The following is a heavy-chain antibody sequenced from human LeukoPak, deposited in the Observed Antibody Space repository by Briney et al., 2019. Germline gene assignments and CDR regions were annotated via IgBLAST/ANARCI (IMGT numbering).Heavy chain of an antibody. CDR3: AKLLLRGSLLTFDY. Sequence: GGSLRLSCAASGFTFSSYAMSWVRQAPGKGLEWVSGISGSGGSTYYADSVKGRFIISRDNSKNTLYLQMNSLRAEATAVYYCAKLLLRGSLLTFDYWGQGTLVTVSS. V-gene: IGHV3-23*01. D-gene: IGHD6-13*01. J-gene: IGHJ4*02. CDR1: GFTFSSYA. CDR2: ISGSGGST.